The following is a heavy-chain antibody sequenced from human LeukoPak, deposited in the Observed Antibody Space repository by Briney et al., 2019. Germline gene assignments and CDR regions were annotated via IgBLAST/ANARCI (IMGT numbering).Heavy chain of an antibody. CDR3: ARVREGSSWSTFDY. CDR2: IYNSGSI. Sequence: SETLSLTCTVSGGSISSYYWSWIRQPPGKGLEWIGNIYNSGSINYNPSLKSRVTISVDTSKNQFSLKLRSVTAADTAVYYCARVREGSSWSTFDYWGQETLVTVSS. J-gene: IGHJ4*02. D-gene: IGHD6-13*01. CDR1: GGSISSYY. V-gene: IGHV4-59*01.